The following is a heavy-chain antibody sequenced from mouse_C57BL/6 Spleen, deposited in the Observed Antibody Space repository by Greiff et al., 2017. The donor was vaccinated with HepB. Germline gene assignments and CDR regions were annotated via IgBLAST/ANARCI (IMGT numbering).Heavy chain of an antibody. V-gene: IGHV1-72*01. J-gene: IGHJ1*03. CDR2: IDPNSGCT. D-gene: IGHD1-1*01. CDR1: GYTFTSYW. Sequence: QVQLQQSGAELVKPGASVKLSCKASGYTFTSYWMHWVKQRPGRGLEWIGRIDPNSGCTKYNEKFKSKATLTVDKPSSTAYMQLSSLTSEDSAVYYCARRASGSSYWYFDVWGTGTTVTVSS. CDR3: ARRASGSSYWYFDV.